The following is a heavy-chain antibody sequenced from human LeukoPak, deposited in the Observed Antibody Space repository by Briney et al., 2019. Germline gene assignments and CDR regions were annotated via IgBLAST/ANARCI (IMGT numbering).Heavy chain of an antibody. CDR2: ISYDGSNK. V-gene: IGHV3-30*18. CDR1: GFTFSSYG. D-gene: IGHD6-13*01. J-gene: IGHJ4*02. CDR3: ANEESSSWPFNY. Sequence: GGSLRLSCAASGFTFSSYGMRWVRQAPGKGLEWVAVISYDGSNKYYADSVKGRFTISRDNSKNTLYLQMNSLRAEDTAVCYCANEESSSWPFNYWGQGTLVTVSS.